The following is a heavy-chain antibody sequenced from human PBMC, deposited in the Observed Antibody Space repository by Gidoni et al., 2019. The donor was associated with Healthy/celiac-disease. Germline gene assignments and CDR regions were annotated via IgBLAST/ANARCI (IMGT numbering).Heavy chain of an antibody. CDR2: ISSSSSYI. Sequence: EVQLVESGGGLVKPGGSLRLSGAASGFTFSSYRMNWVRQAPGKGLEWVSSISSSSSYIYYADSVKGRFTISRDNAKNSLYLQMNSLRAEDTAVYYCASPLPPGGNHPWAFDIWGQGTMVTVSS. CDR1: GFTFSSYR. D-gene: IGHD2-15*01. J-gene: IGHJ3*02. V-gene: IGHV3-21*01. CDR3: ASPLPPGGNHPWAFDI.